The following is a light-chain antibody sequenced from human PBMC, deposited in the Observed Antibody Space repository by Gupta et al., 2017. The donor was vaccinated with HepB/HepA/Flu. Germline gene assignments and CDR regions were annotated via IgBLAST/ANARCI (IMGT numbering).Light chain of an antibody. Sequence: DVVLIQYPLSLPVTLGQSASISCRTSHCLVYSHGSVWLSWFKQRPGQAPRRLIYDVSNRDDGVPARFSGSGSGTDFTLQINKGEAEDVGVYYCMQQNYCPYTFGQGTKL. CDR1: HCLVYSHGSVW. CDR2: DVS. V-gene: IGKV2-30*01. CDR3: MQQNYCPYT. J-gene: IGKJ2*01.